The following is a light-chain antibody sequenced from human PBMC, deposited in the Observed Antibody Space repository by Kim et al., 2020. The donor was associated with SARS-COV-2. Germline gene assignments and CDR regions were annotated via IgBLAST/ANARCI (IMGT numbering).Light chain of an antibody. CDR1: SPNLGSNY. J-gene: IGLJ3*02. CDR2: RNN. Sequence: GQRVPISCSGSSPNLGSNYVYWYQQLPGTAPKLLIYRNNQRPSGVPDRFSGSKSGTSASLAISGLRSEDEADYYCAAWDDSLSGWVFGGGTQLTVL. CDR3: AAWDDSLSGWV. V-gene: IGLV1-47*01.